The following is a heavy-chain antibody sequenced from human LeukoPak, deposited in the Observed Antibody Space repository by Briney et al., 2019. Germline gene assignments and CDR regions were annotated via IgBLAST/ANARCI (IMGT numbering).Heavy chain of an antibody. Sequence: SETLSLTCTVSGGSISTFYWSWVRQPPGKGLEYIGYIDYSGSANYNPSPKSRVTISVDTSKNQFSLKLSSVTAADTAIYYCARHYGPWGQGTLVTVSS. CDR2: IDYSGSA. J-gene: IGHJ5*02. CDR3: ARHYGP. CDR1: GGSISTFY. D-gene: IGHD3-16*01. V-gene: IGHV4-59*01.